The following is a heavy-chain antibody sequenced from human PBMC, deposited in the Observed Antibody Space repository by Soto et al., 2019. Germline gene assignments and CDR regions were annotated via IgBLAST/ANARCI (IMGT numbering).Heavy chain of an antibody. CDR2: MNPNSGNT. CDR3: ARGPYCSSTSCPLYYYYMDV. Sequence: ASVKVSCKASGYTFTSYDINWVRQATGQGLEWMGWMNPNSGNTGYAQKFQGRVTMTRNTSISTAYMELGSLRSEDTAVYYCARGPYCSSTSCPLYYYYMDVWGKGTTVTVSS. J-gene: IGHJ6*03. V-gene: IGHV1-8*01. D-gene: IGHD2-2*01. CDR1: GYTFTSYD.